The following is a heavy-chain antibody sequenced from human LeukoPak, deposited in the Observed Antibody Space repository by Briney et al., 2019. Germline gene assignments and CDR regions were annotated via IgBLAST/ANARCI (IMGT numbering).Heavy chain of an antibody. D-gene: IGHD7-27*01. J-gene: IGHJ4*02. CDR3: AREGTGDLVWSYYFDY. V-gene: IGHV3-30-3*01. Sequence: GGSLRLSCVASGFTFSSYAMHWVRQAPGKGLEWVAIISYDGSNKYYANSVKGRVIISRDNSKNTLYLQMNSLRAEDTAVYYCAREGTGDLVWSYYFDYWGQGTLVTVSS. CDR1: GFTFSSYA. CDR2: ISYDGSNK.